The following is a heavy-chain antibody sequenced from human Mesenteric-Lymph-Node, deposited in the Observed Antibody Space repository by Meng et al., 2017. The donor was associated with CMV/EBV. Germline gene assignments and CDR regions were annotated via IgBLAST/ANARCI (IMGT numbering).Heavy chain of an antibody. CDR1: GFSLSTYG. CDR3: ARDQFRWGSDAFDI. D-gene: IGHD2-21*01. CDR2: ISYPREEV. Sequence: GGSLRLSFAASGFSLSTYGMHWVRQAPGKGLEWVAVISYPREEVTYSDSVKGRFNVSRDDSENTLYLQMDTLRADDTGLYYCARDQFRWGSDAFDIWGQGTVVTVSS. J-gene: IGHJ3*02. V-gene: IGHV3-30*03.